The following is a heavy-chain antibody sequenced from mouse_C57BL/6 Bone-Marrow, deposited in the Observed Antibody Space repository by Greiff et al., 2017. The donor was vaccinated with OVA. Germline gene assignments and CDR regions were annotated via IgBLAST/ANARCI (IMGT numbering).Heavy chain of an antibody. CDR3: ARDNYYGSSYFDY. Sequence: EVHLVESEGGLVQPGRSMKLSCTASGFTFSDYYMAWVRQVPEKGLEWVANINYDGSSTYYLDSLKSRFIISRDNAKNILYLQMSSLKSEDTATYYCARDNYYGSSYFDYWGQGTTLTVSS. D-gene: IGHD1-1*01. J-gene: IGHJ2*01. CDR2: INYDGSST. CDR1: GFTFSDYY. V-gene: IGHV5-16*01.